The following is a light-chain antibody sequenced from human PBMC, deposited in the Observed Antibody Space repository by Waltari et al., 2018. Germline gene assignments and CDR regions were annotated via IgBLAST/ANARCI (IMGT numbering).Light chain of an antibody. CDR3: QHYNSYSSWT. CDR2: KAS. Sequence: DIQMTQSPSTLSASVGDRAPITCRAIQGIGRWLAWDQQKPGKAPKFLIYKASSLESGVPARFSGSGSGTEFTLTISSLQPDDFATYYCQHYNSYSSWTFGQGTKVEIK. V-gene: IGKV1-5*03. CDR1: QGIGRW. J-gene: IGKJ1*01.